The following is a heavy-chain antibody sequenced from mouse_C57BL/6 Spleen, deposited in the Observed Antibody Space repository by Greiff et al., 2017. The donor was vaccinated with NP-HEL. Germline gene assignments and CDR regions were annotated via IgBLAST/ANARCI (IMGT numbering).Heavy chain of an antibody. J-gene: IGHJ2*01. CDR1: GFNITDDY. D-gene: IGHD6-2*01. CDR3: TTGVSYFDY. Sequence: VQLKQSGAELVRPGASVKLSCTASGFNITDDYMHWVKQRPEQGLEWIGWIEPENGDTEYASKFQGKATITADTSSNTAYLQLSSLTSEDTAVYYCTTGVSYFDYWGQGTTLTVSS. CDR2: IEPENGDT. V-gene: IGHV14-4*01.